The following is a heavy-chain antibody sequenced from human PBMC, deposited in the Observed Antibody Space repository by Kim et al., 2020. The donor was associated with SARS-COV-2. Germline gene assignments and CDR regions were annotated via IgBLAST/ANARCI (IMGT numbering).Heavy chain of an antibody. CDR1: GGSFSGYY. CDR2: INHSGST. V-gene: IGHV4-34*01. J-gene: IGHJ6*03. Sequence: SETLSLTCAVYGGSFSGYYWSWIRQPPGKGLEWIGEINHSGSTNYNPSLKSRVTISVDTSKNQFSLKLSSVTAADTAVYYCARLTKSLGYGYYYYMDVWG. D-gene: IGHD6-13*01. CDR3: ARLTKSLGYGYYYYMDV.